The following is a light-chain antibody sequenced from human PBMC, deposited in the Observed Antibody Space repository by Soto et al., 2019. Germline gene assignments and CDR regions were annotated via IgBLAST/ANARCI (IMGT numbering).Light chain of an antibody. CDR2: DVS. V-gene: IGLV2-14*03. Sequence: QSVLTQPASVSGSPGQSITISCTGASRDVGGYNYVSWYQHHPGKVPKLVIYDVSKRPSGVSDRFSGSKSGNTASLTISGLQAEDEADYYCSSYSNSTTPYVFGTGTKVTVL. J-gene: IGLJ1*01. CDR3: SSYSNSTTPYV. CDR1: SRDVGGYNY.